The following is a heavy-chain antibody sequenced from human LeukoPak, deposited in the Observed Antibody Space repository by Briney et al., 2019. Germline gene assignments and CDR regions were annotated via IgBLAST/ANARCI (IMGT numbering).Heavy chain of an antibody. Sequence: GGSLRLSCAASGLTFSSYAMSWVRQAPGKGLEWVSCISVSGGSTYYADSVKGRFTISRDNSKNTLYLQINSMRAEDTAVYYCAKGPRTYHDSFDYWGQGALVTVSS. CDR2: ISVSGGST. D-gene: IGHD1-14*01. V-gene: IGHV3-23*01. CDR3: AKGPRTYHDSFDY. J-gene: IGHJ4*02. CDR1: GLTFSSYA.